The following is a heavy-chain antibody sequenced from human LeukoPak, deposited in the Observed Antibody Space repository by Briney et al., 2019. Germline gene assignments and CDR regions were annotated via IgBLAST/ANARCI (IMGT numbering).Heavy chain of an antibody. CDR3: ARTRRKTTVTPHEYYFDY. CDR1: GGSISSYY. D-gene: IGHD4-17*01. CDR2: IYYSGST. J-gene: IGHJ4*02. Sequence: PSETLSLTCTVSGGSISSYYWSWIRQPPGKGLEWIGSIYYSGSTTYTPSLKSRITISVDTSNNQFSLRLTSVTAADTAVYYCARTRRKTTVTPHEYYFDYWGQGTLVTVSS. V-gene: IGHV4-59*01.